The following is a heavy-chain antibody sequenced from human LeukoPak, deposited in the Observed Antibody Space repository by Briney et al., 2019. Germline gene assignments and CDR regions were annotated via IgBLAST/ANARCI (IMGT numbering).Heavy chain of an antibody. J-gene: IGHJ3*02. Sequence: GGSLRLSCAASGFTFSSYEMHWVRQPPGKGLEWVSGISGSGISTYYADSVKGRFTISRDNSKNTLYLQMNSLRVEDTAVYYCAKSWNYYDSSGDDALGIWGQGTMVTVSS. CDR3: AKSWNYYDSSGDDALGI. CDR2: ISGSGIST. D-gene: IGHD3-22*01. CDR1: GFTFSSYE. V-gene: IGHV3-23*01.